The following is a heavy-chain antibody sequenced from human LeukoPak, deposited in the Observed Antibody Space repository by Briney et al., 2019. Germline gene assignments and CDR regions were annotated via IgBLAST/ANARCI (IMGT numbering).Heavy chain of an antibody. CDR1: GYTFTSYD. D-gene: IGHD2-15*01. CDR2: MNPNSGNT. Sequence: ASVKVSCKASGYTFTSYDINWVRQATGQGLEWMGWMNPNSGNTGYAQKFQGRVTMTRNTSISTAYMELSSLRSEDTAVYYCARVRTAATLFGNYYYYYGMDVWGQGTTVTVSS. CDR3: ARVRTAATLFGNYYYYYGMDV. V-gene: IGHV1-8*01. J-gene: IGHJ6*02.